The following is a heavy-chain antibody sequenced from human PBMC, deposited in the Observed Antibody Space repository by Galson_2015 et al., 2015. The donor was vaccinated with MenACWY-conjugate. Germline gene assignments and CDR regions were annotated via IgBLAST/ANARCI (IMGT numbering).Heavy chain of an antibody. CDR1: GDSVSSNSAA. CDR3: VKEGYYFDY. V-gene: IGHV6-1*01. Sequence: CAISGDSVSSNSAAWNWIRQSPSRGLEWLGKTYYRSKWYNDYAVSVKSRITINPDTSNNQFSLQLNSVTPDDTAAYYCVKEGYYFDYWGQGTLVTVSS. J-gene: IGHJ4*02. CDR2: TYYRSKWYN.